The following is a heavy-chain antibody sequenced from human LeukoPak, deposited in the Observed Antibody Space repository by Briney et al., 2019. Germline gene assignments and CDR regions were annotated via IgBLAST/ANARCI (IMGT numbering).Heavy chain of an antibody. Sequence: GGSLRLSCAASGFTFSRYDMHWVRQGTGKGLEWVSAIGLAGDTYYRGSVKGRFTISRDTATNSLYLQMNNLRVGDTAVYCCARDLYGMDVWGQGTTVTVSS. V-gene: IGHV3-13*01. CDR3: ARDLYGMDV. CDR1: GFTFSRYD. CDR2: IGLAGDT. J-gene: IGHJ6*02.